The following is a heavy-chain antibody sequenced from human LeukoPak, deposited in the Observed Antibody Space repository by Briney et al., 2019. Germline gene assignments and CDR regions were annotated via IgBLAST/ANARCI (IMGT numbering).Heavy chain of an antibody. CDR1: GYTFTGYY. CDR3: ARVDEGGLRYFDWLHDYNDY. Sequence: ASVKVSCKASGYTFTGYYMHWVRQAPGQGLEWMGWINPNSGGTNYAQKFQGRVTMTRDTSISTAYMELSRLRSDDTAVYYCARVDEGGLRYFDWLHDYNDYWGQGTLVTVSS. CDR2: INPNSGGT. J-gene: IGHJ4*02. V-gene: IGHV1-2*02. D-gene: IGHD3-9*01.